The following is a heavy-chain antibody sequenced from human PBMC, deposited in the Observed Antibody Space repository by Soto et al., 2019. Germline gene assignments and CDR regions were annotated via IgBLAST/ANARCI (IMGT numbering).Heavy chain of an antibody. V-gene: IGHV4-30-4*01. CDR3: ATVPTYYYDRSGYANAFDV. J-gene: IGHJ3*01. CDR1: GGSINSTDYY. Sequence: PSETLSLTCTVSGGSINSTDYYWSWIRQPPGKGLEWIGYISYSGSTYHNPSLKSRVNISVDKSKNQFSLKLNSLTAADTAVYYCATVPTYYYDRSGYANAFDVWGQGTMVTV. D-gene: IGHD3-22*01. CDR2: ISYSGST.